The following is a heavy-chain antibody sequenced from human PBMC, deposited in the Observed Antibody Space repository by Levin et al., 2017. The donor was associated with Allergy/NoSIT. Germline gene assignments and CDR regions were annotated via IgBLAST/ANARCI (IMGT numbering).Heavy chain of an antibody. CDR2: IYYTGIT. Sequence: SETLSLTCTVSGGSISSGDYYWSWIRQPPGKGLEWIGYIYYTGITYYNPSLKSRVTISVDTSKNQFSLKLISVTATDTAVYYCARPHIGYYYGFDYWGQGTLVTVSS. D-gene: IGHD3-10*01. CDR1: GGSISSGDYY. CDR3: ARPHIGYYYGFDY. V-gene: IGHV4-30-4*01. J-gene: IGHJ4*02.